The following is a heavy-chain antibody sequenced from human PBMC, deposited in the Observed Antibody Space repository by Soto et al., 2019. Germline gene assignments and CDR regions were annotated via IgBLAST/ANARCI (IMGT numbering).Heavy chain of an antibody. CDR3: ARGKEQQLTPGIYFDY. J-gene: IGHJ4*02. V-gene: IGHV1-18*01. D-gene: IGHD6-13*01. Sequence: ASVKVSCKASGYTSTSYGISWVRQAPGQGLEWMGWISAYNGNTNYAQKLQGRVTMTTDTSTSTAYMELRSLRSDDTAVYYCARGKEQQLTPGIYFDYWGQGTLVTVSS. CDR2: ISAYNGNT. CDR1: GYTSTSYG.